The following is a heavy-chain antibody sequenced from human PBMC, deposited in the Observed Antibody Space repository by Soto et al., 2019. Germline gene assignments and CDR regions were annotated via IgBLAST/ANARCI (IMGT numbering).Heavy chain of an antibody. J-gene: IGHJ5*02. CDR2: ISYDGSNK. D-gene: IGHD3-9*01. V-gene: IGHV3-30-3*01. Sequence: PGGSLRLSCAASGFTFSSYAMHWVRQAPGKGLEWVAVISYDGSNKYYADSVKGRFTISRDNSKNTLYLQMNSLRAEDTAVYYCAGNYETVLRYSDWLLEGPWFDPWGQGTLVTVSS. CDR3: AGNYETVLRYSDWLLEGPWFDP. CDR1: GFTFSSYA.